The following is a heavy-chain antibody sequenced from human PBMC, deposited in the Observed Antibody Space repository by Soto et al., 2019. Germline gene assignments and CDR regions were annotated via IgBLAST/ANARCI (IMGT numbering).Heavy chain of an antibody. J-gene: IGHJ3*02. CDR1: GFTFITYG. V-gene: IGHV3-48*01. Sequence: GGSLRLSCAASGFTFITYGMNWVRQAPGKGLEWVSYISSTSGTKYYADSVKGRFTISRDNAKNSLYLQMNSLRVEDTAVYYCTRDRSHTDYLRGGFDIWGQGTMVTVSS. CDR3: TRDRSHTDYLRGGFDI. D-gene: IGHD4-17*01. CDR2: ISSTSGTK.